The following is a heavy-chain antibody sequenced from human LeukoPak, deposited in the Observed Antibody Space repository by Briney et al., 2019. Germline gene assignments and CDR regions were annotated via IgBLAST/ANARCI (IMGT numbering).Heavy chain of an antibody. V-gene: IGHV3-30*02. CDR2: IRYDGSNK. CDR3: AKGPVGDYYGSGSYYAPFDY. J-gene: IGHJ4*02. Sequence: QAGGSLRLSCAASGFTFSSYGMHWVRQAPGKGLEWVAFIRYDGSNKYYADSVKGRFTISRDNSKNTLYLQMNSLRAEDTAVYYCAKGPVGDYYGSGSYYAPFDYWGQGTLVTVSS. CDR1: GFTFSSYG. D-gene: IGHD3-10*01.